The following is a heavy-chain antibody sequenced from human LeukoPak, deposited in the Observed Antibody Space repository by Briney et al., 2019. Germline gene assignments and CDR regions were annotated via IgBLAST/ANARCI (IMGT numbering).Heavy chain of an antibody. CDR1: GFTFSSYG. CDR2: IRFGGSHV. V-gene: IGHV3-33*01. CDR3: ARWDISAADIDY. J-gene: IGHJ4*02. D-gene: IGHD6-13*01. Sequence: GGSLRLSCAASGFTFSSYGMHWVRQSPGKGLEWVAVIRFGGSHVYYGDSVKGRFTISRDNSKKTLFLQMDSLRAEDTAVYYCARWDISAADIDYWGQGTLVTVSA.